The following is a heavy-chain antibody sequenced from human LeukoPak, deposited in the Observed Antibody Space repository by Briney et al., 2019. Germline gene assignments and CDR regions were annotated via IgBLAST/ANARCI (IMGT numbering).Heavy chain of an antibody. CDR1: GDSISSYY. D-gene: IGHD2-21*02. V-gene: IGHV4-59*08. J-gene: IGHJ4*01. Sequence: SEAPFLTCTVSGDSISSYYWNWIRQPLREELEWSGNVYYSGGTNDNSSPTSRVTISVATSKTQFSLQLRSVTAADTAVYYCTRAYCGCDCSAGGTLIDHWGQATLVTVSS. CDR2: VYYSGGT. CDR3: TRAYCGCDCSAGGTLIDH.